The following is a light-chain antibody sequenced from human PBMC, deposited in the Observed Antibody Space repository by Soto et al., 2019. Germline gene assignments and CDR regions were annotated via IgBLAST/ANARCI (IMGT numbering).Light chain of an antibody. CDR1: QSIGSW. CDR2: DAS. Sequence: IQLTQSPSTLSASVGDRVTIICRASQSIGSWLAWYQQKPGKAPKLLISDASNLEGGVPSRFSGSGSGTEFTLTISSLQPDDFATYYCQQYSSYFWTFGQGTKVDIK. CDR3: QQYSSYFWT. V-gene: IGKV1-5*02. J-gene: IGKJ1*01.